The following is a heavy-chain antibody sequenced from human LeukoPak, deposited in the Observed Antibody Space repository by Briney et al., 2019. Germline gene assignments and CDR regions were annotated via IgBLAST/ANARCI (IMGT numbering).Heavy chain of an antibody. CDR2: IYYSGRT. V-gene: IGHV4-59*12. CDR3: ARDYDVLTAYPPTQLFDP. J-gene: IGHJ5*02. Sequence: PSETLSLTCSVSGGSISSYYWSWIRQPPGKGLEWIGYIYYSGRTNYNPSLKSRVTMSVDTSKNQFSLKLSSVTAADTAVYYCARDYDVLTAYPPTQLFDPWGQGTLVTVSS. CDR1: GGSISSYY. D-gene: IGHD3-9*01.